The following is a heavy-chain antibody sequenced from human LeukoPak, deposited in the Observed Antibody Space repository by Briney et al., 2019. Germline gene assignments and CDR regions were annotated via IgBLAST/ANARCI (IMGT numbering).Heavy chain of an antibody. CDR3: ARGADPYDAFDI. CDR1: GFTFSSHW. V-gene: IGHV3-7*03. Sequence: PGGSLRLSCVASGFTFSSHWMTWVRQAPGKGLEWVANIKQDGSEKYYVDSVKGRFTISRDNAKNSLYLQMNSLRAEDTAVYYCARGADPYDAFDIWGQGTMVTVSS. CDR2: IKQDGSEK. J-gene: IGHJ3*02.